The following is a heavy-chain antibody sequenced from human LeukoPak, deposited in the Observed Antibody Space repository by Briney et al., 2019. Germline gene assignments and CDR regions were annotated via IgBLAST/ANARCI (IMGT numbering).Heavy chain of an antibody. CDR3: ARHRVGGYSDSSGWYLGNYYYMDV. D-gene: IGHD6-19*01. J-gene: IGHJ6*03. CDR2: IYYRGIT. CDR1: GDSITSSTYY. V-gene: IGHV4-39*01. Sequence: SETLSLTCTVSGDSITSSTYYWGWIRQPPGKGLEWIGHIYYRGITSYNPSLKSRATVSVDTSKNQFSLKVNSVTATDTAVYYCARHRVGGYSDSSGWYLGNYYYMDVWGKGTTVTISS.